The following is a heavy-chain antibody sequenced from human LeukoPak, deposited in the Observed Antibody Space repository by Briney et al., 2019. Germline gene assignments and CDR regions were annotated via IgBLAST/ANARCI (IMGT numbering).Heavy chain of an antibody. CDR3: AREGSLHDSGDYYLSWFDP. CDR2: ISAYNGKT. V-gene: IGHV1-18*01. CDR1: GFTFNTYG. Sequence: ASVKVSCETSGFTFNTYGIAWVRQAPGQGLEWMGWISAYNGKTDYAQNLQDRVTMTTDTSTTTAYMELRSLRSDDTAVYYCAREGSLHDSGDYYLSWFDPWGQGTLVTVSS. D-gene: IGHD3-22*01. J-gene: IGHJ5*02.